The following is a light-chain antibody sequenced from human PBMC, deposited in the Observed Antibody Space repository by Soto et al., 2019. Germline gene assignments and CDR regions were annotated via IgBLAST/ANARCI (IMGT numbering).Light chain of an antibody. CDR1: QSISSN. V-gene: IGKV3-20*01. Sequence: EIVLTQSPATLSVSPGESATVSCRASQSISSNLAWYQQKPGQSPRLLIYGASIRATGVPDRFSGSGAGTDFSLTISRLEPEDFAVYYCQQYRSSPLITFGQGTRLEI. CDR3: QQYRSSPLIT. J-gene: IGKJ5*01. CDR2: GAS.